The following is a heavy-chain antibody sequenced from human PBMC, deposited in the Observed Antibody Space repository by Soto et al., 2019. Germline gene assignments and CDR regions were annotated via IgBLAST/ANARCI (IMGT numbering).Heavy chain of an antibody. D-gene: IGHD5-18*01. V-gene: IGHV3-33*01. CDR3: ARDRAVGIPLDP. CDR2: IWYHGRNT. CDR1: GFTFSNYG. Sequence: QVQLEESGGGVVQPGRSLRLSCAASGFTFSNYGFHWLRQAPGKGLEWVADIWYHGRNTYYADSVEGRFTISRDNSKNTVYLDMNSLRVEDTAVYFCARDRAVGIPLDPWGQGTLVTVSS. J-gene: IGHJ5*02.